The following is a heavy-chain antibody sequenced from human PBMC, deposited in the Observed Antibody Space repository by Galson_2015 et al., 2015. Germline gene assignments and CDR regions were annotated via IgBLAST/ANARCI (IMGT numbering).Heavy chain of an antibody. V-gene: IGHV1-3*01. CDR1: GHTFSNYA. D-gene: IGHD1-20*01. J-gene: IGHJ3*02. CDR2: INAGNGNT. Sequence: SVKVSCKASGHTFSNYAMHWVRQASGQRLEWMGWINAGNGNTKHSQKFQGRVTITRDTSASTAYVELSSLRSEDTAVYYCAGFLTGIIDAFDIWGQGTMVTVSS. CDR3: AGFLTGIIDAFDI.